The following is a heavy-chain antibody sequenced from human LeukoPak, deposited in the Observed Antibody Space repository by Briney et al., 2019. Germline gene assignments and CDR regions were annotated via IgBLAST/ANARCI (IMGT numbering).Heavy chain of an antibody. CDR2: IIPIFGTA. Sequence: ASVKVSCKASGGTFSSYAISWVRQAPGQGLEWMGGIIPIFGTANYAQKFQGRVTITADKSTSTAYMELSSLRSEDTAEYYCARERTVAPPDYWGQGTLVTVSS. V-gene: IGHV1-69*06. CDR1: GGTFSSYA. D-gene: IGHD4-23*01. J-gene: IGHJ4*02. CDR3: ARERTVAPPDY.